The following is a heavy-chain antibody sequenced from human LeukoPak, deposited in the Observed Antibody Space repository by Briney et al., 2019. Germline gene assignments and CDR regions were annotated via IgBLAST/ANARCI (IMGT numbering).Heavy chain of an antibody. Sequence: SETLFLTCTVSGASMSGQHWSWIRQAPGKGLEWIAWIHYDGRTNYNPSLKSRLSLSVDTSTNQFSLSLNSVTAADTAVYFCARHLNGGTHPLDNWGPGIRVIVSP. CDR2: IHYDGRT. V-gene: IGHV4-59*08. CDR3: ARHLNGGTHPLDN. CDR1: GASMSGQH. J-gene: IGHJ4*02. D-gene: IGHD2-8*01.